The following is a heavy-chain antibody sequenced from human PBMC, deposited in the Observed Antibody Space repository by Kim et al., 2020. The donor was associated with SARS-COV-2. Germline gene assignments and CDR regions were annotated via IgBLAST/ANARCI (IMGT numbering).Heavy chain of an antibody. CDR2: T. D-gene: IGHD1-26*01. J-gene: IGHJ3*01. Sequence: TKYNQSLKRRVTIAVDTSKNQFSLKLGSVTAADTAVYYCARYGLSGKAFDVWGQGTLVPVSS. CDR3: ARYGLSGKAFDV. V-gene: IGHV4-34*01.